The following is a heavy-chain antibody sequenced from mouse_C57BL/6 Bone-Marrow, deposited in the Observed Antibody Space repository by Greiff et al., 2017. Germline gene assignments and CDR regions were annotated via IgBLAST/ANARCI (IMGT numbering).Heavy chain of an antibody. D-gene: IGHD2-13*01. Sequence: QVQLKQSGAELAKPGASVKLSCKASGYTFTSYWMHWVQQRPGQGLEWIGYINPSSGYTKYNQKFKDKATLTADKSSSTAYMQLSSLTYEDSAVYYCAKPDGDYVWFAYWGQGTLVTVSA. CDR1: GYTFTSYW. V-gene: IGHV1-7*01. CDR2: INPSSGYT. J-gene: IGHJ3*01. CDR3: AKPDGDYVWFAY.